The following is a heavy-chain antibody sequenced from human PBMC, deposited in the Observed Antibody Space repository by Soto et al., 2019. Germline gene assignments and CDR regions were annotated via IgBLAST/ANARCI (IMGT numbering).Heavy chain of an antibody. CDR1: GYSISSGYY. J-gene: IGHJ6*02. CDR2: IYHSGST. CDR3: ARDSHPNYYYDSSGSDAPLYYYYGMDV. Sequence: SETLSLTCAVSGYSISSGYYWGWIRQPPGKGLEWIGSIYHSGSTYYNPSLKSRVTISVDTSKNQFSLKLSSVTAADTAVYYCARDSHPNYYYDSSGSDAPLYYYYGMDVWGHGTTVTVSS. D-gene: IGHD3-22*01. V-gene: IGHV4-38-2*02.